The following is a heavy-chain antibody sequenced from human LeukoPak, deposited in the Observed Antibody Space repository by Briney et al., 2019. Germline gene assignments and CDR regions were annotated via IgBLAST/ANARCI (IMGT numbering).Heavy chain of an antibody. Sequence: SETLSLTCTVSAGSISDHYWGWIRQPPGKGLEWIGYIYYSGRTNYNPSLKSRATISVDTSKNQFFLNLNSVTAADTAVYYCARTPVLRNSYGWFDPWGQGTLVTVSS. CDR1: AGSISDHY. CDR2: IYYSGRT. V-gene: IGHV4-59*08. CDR3: ARTPVLRNSYGWFDP. J-gene: IGHJ5*02. D-gene: IGHD3-9*01.